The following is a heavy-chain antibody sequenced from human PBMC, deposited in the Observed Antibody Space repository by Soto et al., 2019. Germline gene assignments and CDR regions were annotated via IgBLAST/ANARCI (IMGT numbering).Heavy chain of an antibody. CDR2: ISSNGVST. Sequence: PGGSLRLSCSASGLSFNDYAMRWVRQAAGKGLKYVSSISSNGVSTYYADSVKGRFTISRDNSKNTLYLQMNSLRVEDTAVYYCVKDRFVNYWGQGALVTVSS. CDR3: VKDRFVNY. CDR1: GLSFNDYA. V-gene: IGHV3-64D*06. J-gene: IGHJ4*02. D-gene: IGHD3-3*01.